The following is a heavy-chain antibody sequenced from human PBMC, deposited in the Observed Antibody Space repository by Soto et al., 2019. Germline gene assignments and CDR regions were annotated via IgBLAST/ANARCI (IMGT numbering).Heavy chain of an antibody. CDR3: ARAKHDSSGFDP. CDR1: GGSISSGGYS. V-gene: IGHV4-30-2*01. D-gene: IGHD2-15*01. Sequence: SETLSLTCAVSGGSISSGGYSWSWIRQPPGKGMEWIGYIYHSGSTYYNQSLKSRVTISVDRSKNQFSLKLSSVTAADTAVYYCARAKHDSSGFDPWGQGTLVTVSS. CDR2: IYHSGST. J-gene: IGHJ5*02.